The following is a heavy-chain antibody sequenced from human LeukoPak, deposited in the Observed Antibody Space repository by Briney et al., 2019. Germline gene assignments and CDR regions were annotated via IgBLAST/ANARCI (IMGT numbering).Heavy chain of an antibody. J-gene: IGHJ2*01. CDR2: INHSGST. CDR1: GGSFSGYY. D-gene: IGHD7-27*01. V-gene: IGHV4-34*01. CDR3: ARDLGTGDWYFDL. Sequence: SETLSLTCAVYGGSFSGYYRSWIRQPPGKGLEWIGEINHSGSTNYNPSLKSRVTISVDTSKNQFSLNLSSVTAADTAVYYCARDLGTGDWYFDLWGRGTLVTVSS.